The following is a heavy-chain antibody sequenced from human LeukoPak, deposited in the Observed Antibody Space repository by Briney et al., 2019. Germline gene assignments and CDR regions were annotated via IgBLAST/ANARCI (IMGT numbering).Heavy chain of an antibody. D-gene: IGHD2-2*01. V-gene: IGHV3-30*18. CDR2: ISYDGSNK. Sequence: PGGSLRLSCAASGFTFSNYGMHWVRQAPGKGLEWVAVISYDGSNKYYEDSVKGRFTISRDNSKNTLYLQLNSLRAEDTAVYYCAKALWGTIASSLIFDIWGQGTMVTVSS. CDR3: AKALWGTIASSLIFDI. J-gene: IGHJ3*02. CDR1: GFTFSNYG.